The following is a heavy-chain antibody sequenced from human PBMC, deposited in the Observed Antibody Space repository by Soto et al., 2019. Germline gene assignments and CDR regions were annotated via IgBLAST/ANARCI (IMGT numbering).Heavy chain of an antibody. CDR1: GFTFSSYS. J-gene: IGHJ4*02. CDR2: ISSSSSTI. V-gene: IGHV3-48*02. D-gene: IGHD4-17*01. Sequence: EVQLVESGGGLVQPGGSLRLSCAASGFTFSSYSMNWVRQAPGKGLEWVSYISSSSSTIYYADSVKGRFTISRDNAKNSLDLQMNRLGDEDTAVYYCARERKGYGDSWGGCDSWGQGTLVTVSS. CDR3: ARERKGYGDSWGGCDS.